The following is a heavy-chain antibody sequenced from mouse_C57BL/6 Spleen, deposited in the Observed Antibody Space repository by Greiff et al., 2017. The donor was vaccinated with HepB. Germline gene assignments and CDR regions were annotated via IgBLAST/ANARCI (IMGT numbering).Heavy chain of an antibody. D-gene: IGHD1-1*01. CDR1: GYTFTSYW. CDR3: ARRSTGVADWYFDV. J-gene: IGHJ1*03. V-gene: IGHV1-50*01. Sequence: QVQLQQPGAELVKPGASVKLSCKASGYTFTSYWMQWVKQRPGQGLEWIGEIDPSDSYTNYNQKFKGKATLTVDTSSSTAYMQLSSLTAEDSAVYYCARRSTGVADWYFDVWGTGTTVTVSS. CDR2: IDPSDSYT.